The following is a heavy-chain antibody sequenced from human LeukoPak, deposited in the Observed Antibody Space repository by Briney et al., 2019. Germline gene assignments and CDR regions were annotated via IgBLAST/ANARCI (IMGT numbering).Heavy chain of an antibody. Sequence: PSETLSLTCAVSGGSIDSDYWSWIRQPAGKGLEWIGRIYPNGHTTYNPSLTSRVTMSADTSKMRFSLNLNSVTAADTALYYCARQIGARAFDVWGQGTVVTVSS. CDR2: IYPNGHT. V-gene: IGHV4-4*07. CDR3: ARQIGARAFDV. D-gene: IGHD3-16*01. J-gene: IGHJ3*01. CDR1: GGSIDSDY.